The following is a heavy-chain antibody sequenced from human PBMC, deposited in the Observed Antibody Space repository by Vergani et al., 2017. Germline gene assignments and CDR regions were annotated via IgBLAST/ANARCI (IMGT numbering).Heavy chain of an antibody. CDR3: ARDLSVAGYCSSTSCYALYYYYYYGMDV. J-gene: IGHJ6*02. D-gene: IGHD2-2*01. CDR2: ISSSSSTI. CDR1: GFTFSSYS. Sequence: DVDLVESGGGFVQPGGSRRLSCAASGFTFSSYSMNWVRQAPGKGLEWVSYISSSSSTIYYADSVKGRFTISRDNAKNSLYLQMNSLRAEDTAVYYCARDLSVAGYCSSTSCYALYYYYYYGMDVWGQGTTVTVSS. V-gene: IGHV3-48*01.